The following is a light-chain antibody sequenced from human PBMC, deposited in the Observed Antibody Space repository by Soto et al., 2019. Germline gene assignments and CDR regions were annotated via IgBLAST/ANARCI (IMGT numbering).Light chain of an antibody. CDR1: QAINNY. J-gene: IGKJ3*01. V-gene: IGKV1-27*01. CDR3: HKYSSAPFT. Sequence: DIQITQSPSSLSASVGDRVTITCRASQAINNYLAWYQQKPGKVPKLLIYAASTLQSGVPSRFSGSGSGTDFTLTISSLQPEDVATYFCHKYSSAPFTFGPGTKVDIK. CDR2: AAS.